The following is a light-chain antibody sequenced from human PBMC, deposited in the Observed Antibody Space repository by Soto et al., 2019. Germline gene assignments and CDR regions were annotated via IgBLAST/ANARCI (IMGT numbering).Light chain of an antibody. J-gene: IGKJ1*01. CDR2: GAS. V-gene: IGKV3-15*01. CDR3: QQYNNWWT. CDR1: QSVSSN. Sequence: EIVMTQSPATLSVSPGERATLSCRASQSVSSNLAWYQQKPGQAPRLLIYGASTRATGIPARFSGSGSGTEFTLTISRLQSEDFAVYYCQQYNNWWTFGQGNKVEIK.